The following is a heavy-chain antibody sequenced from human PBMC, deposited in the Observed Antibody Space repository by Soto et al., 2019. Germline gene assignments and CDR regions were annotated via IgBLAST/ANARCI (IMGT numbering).Heavy chain of an antibody. D-gene: IGHD3-10*01. V-gene: IGHV3-23*01. J-gene: IGHJ4*02. CDR2: FSGHSVST. CDR1: GFTFSSYA. Sequence: VQLLESGGGLVQPGGSLRLSCEASGFTFSSYAMSWVRQAPGKGLEWVSAFSGHSVSTYYADSVRGRFTISRDNSKHTLYLQINSLRAEDTAVYYCAGYYYGSGSLPDYWGQGTLVTVSS. CDR3: AGYYYGSGSLPDY.